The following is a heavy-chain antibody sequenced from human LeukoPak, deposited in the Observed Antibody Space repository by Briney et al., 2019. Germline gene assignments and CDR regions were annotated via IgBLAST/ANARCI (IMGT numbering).Heavy chain of an antibody. CDR1: SGSLGRSNTY. V-gene: IGHV4-39*01. D-gene: IGHD2-21*01. Sequence: SDTLSLTCTVSSGSLGRSNTYWGWIRQTPGKGLEWLGTILHSGYTYDNPSLKSRVTMSVDSSKNQFSLSLSSVTAADTAVYFCARHRGGGGYHYMDVWGKGTTVIVSS. CDR3: ARHRGGGGYHYMDV. J-gene: IGHJ6*03. CDR2: ILHSGYT.